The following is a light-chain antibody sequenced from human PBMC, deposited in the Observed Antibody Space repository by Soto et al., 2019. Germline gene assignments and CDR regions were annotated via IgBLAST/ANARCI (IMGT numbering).Light chain of an antibody. J-gene: IGKJ2*01. CDR3: QQYNNWPPDT. CDR1: QSVGSN. CDR2: GAS. V-gene: IGKV3-15*01. Sequence: EIVMTQYPATLSVSPGERATLSCRASQSVGSNLAWYQQKPGQAPRLLIYGASTRATGIPARFSGSGSGTEFTLTISSLQSEDFAVYYCQQYNNWPPDTFGQGTKLEIK.